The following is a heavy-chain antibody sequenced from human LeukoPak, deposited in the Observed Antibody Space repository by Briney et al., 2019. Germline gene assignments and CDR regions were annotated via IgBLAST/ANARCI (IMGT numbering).Heavy chain of an antibody. CDR1: GFTFSSYA. CDR2: ISYDGSNK. V-gene: IGHV3-30-3*01. D-gene: IGHD1-26*01. CDR3: ARSGSYGIFDY. J-gene: IGHJ4*02. Sequence: GGSLRLSCAASGFTFSSYAMHWVRQASGKGLEWVAVISYDGSNKYYADSVKGRFTISRDNSKNTLYLQMNSLRAEDTAVYYCARSGSYGIFDYWGQGTLVTVSS.